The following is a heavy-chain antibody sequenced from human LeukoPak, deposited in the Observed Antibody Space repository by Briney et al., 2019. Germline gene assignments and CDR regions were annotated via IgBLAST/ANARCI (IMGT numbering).Heavy chain of an antibody. Sequence: PSETLSLTCTVSDGSISGYYWSWIRQSPGKGLEWIGYIYFTGFTHYNPSLKSRVTMSVDMSKYQFSLNLNSVTAADTAVYYCARDAYGGNSWGWSDPWGQGTLVTVSA. J-gene: IGHJ5*02. CDR3: ARDAYGGNSWGWSDP. V-gene: IGHV4-59*01. D-gene: IGHD4-23*01. CDR1: DGSISGYY. CDR2: IYFTGFT.